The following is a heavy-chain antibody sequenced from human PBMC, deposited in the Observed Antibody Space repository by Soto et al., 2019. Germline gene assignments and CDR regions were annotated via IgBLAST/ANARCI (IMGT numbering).Heavy chain of an antibody. CDR3: ARAEKYSSSSPADY. D-gene: IGHD6-6*01. Sequence: TSETLSLTCTVSGGSISSGGYYWSWIRQHPGKGLEWIGYIYYSGSTYYNPSLKSRVTISVDTSKNQFSLKLSSVTAADTAVYYCARAEKYSSSSPADYWGQGTLVTVSS. CDR1: GGSISSGGYY. CDR2: IYYSGST. V-gene: IGHV4-31*03. J-gene: IGHJ4*02.